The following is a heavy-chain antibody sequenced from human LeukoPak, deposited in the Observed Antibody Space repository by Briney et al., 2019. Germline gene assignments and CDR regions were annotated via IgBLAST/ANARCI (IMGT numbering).Heavy chain of an antibody. Sequence: ASVRVSCKPSGYTFTGYYLHWVRQAPGQAPEWVGWMNPNTGATLYARNFQDRVTLSPDTSINTDYMDLNSLTIDDTAVYYCARDRVGSGWPRPFYFEFWGQGTLVIVSS. CDR2: MNPNTGAT. CDR1: GYTFTGYY. V-gene: IGHV1-2*02. J-gene: IGHJ4*02. D-gene: IGHD6-19*01. CDR3: ARDRVGSGWPRPFYFEF.